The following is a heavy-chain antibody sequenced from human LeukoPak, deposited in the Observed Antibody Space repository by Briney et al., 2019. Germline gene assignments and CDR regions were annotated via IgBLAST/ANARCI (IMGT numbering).Heavy chain of an antibody. Sequence: SETLSLTCTVSGGSISSYYWSWIRQPPGKGLEWIGYIYYSGSTYYNPSLKSRVTISVDTSKNQFSLKLSSVTAADTAVYYCARVVAITMVRGVLDPWGQGTLVTVSS. CDR1: GGSISSYY. V-gene: IGHV4-59*12. CDR2: IYYSGST. CDR3: ARVVAITMVRGVLDP. D-gene: IGHD3-10*01. J-gene: IGHJ5*02.